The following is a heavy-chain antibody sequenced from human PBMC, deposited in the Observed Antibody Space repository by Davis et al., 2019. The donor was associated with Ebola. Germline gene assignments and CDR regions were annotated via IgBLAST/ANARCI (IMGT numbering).Heavy chain of an antibody. D-gene: IGHD2-15*01. Sequence: GESLKISCAASGFTFSSYAMSWVRQAPGKGLEWVSAISGSGSSTYYADSVKGRFTISRDNSKNTLYLQMNSLRAEDTAVYYCAKHPEVVVGDYFDYWGQGTLVTVSS. V-gene: IGHV3-23*01. J-gene: IGHJ4*02. CDR1: GFTFSSYA. CDR3: AKHPEVVVGDYFDY. CDR2: ISGSGSST.